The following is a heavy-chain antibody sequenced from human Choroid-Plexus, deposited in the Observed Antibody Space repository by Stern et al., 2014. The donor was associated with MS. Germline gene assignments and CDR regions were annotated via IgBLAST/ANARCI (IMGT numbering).Heavy chain of an antibody. V-gene: IGHV3-30*18. CDR3: AKDRQYLTYFFDH. J-gene: IGHJ5*02. Sequence: VQLVESGGGVVQPGRPLRLSCVASGFTFGRCAMHWVRQAPGKGLEWVAGVSYDGSNKYYADSVKGRFTISRENSQNTLYMQMSSLRPEDTAVYYCAKDRQYLTYFFDHWGQGSLVTVSS. CDR2: VSYDGSNK. CDR1: GFTFGRCA. D-gene: IGHD2/OR15-2a*01.